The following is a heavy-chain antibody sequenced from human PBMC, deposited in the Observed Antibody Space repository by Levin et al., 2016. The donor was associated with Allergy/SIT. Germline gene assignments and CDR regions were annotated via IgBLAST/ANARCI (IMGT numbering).Heavy chain of an antibody. Sequence: WVRQAPGQGLEWMGWVYAKSGGRKFAQKFQGRVTMTRDTSISTAYMELSRLTSDDTAVYYCARVSISGNTFFDAWGQGTQVTVSS. CDR2: VYAKSGGR. V-gene: IGHV1-2*02. CDR3: ARVSISGNTFFDA. J-gene: IGHJ5*02. D-gene: IGHD1-7*01.